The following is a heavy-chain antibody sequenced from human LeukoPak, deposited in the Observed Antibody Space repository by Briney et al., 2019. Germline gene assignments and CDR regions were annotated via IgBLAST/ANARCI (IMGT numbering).Heavy chain of an antibody. Sequence: GGFLRLSCAAPEFTFDNYAMSWVRQAPGKGLEWVSVISGSGYYSYYADSVKGRFTVSRDNSKTTLYLQMNSLRADDTAVYYCAKGGPTGSNYFDFWGQGTLVTVFS. CDR3: AKGGPTGSNYFDF. V-gene: IGHV3-23*01. D-gene: IGHD1-26*01. J-gene: IGHJ4*02. CDR1: EFTFDNYA. CDR2: ISGSGYYS.